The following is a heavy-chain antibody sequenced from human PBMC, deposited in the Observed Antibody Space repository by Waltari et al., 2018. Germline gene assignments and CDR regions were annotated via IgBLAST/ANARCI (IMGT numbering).Heavy chain of an antibody. V-gene: IGHV2-5*02. J-gene: IGHJ4*01. CDR1: GFSLTTNGVG. CDR3: ARSTIYCKNF. CDR2: LYWDCDK. D-gene: IGHD2-15*01. Sequence: QITLKESGPGLVKPTETLTLTCTFSGFSLTTNGVGVGWIRQPPGKALEWLALLYWDCDKRYNPSLLSILTISKDTSYIQVVLTMTNMFSLDTATYYCARSTIYCKNFWGHVILVSVSS.